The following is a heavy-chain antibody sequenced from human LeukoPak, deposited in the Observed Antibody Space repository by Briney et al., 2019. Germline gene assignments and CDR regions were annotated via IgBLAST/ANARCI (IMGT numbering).Heavy chain of an antibody. CDR1: GGSISSGSYY. CDR3: ASGLRYFDLYY. CDR2: IYSSGST. D-gene: IGHD3-9*01. J-gene: IGHJ4*02. Sequence: SETLSLTCTVSGGSISSGSYYWSWIRQPAGKGLECIGHIYSSGSTNYNPSLKSRVTISVDTSKNQFSLKLSSVTAADTAVYYCASGLRYFDLYYWGQGTLVTVPS. V-gene: IGHV4-61*09.